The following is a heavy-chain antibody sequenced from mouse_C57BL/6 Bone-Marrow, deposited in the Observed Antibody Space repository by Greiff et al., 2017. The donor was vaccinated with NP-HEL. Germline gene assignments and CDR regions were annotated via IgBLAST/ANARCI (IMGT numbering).Heavy chain of an antibody. D-gene: IGHD1-1*01. Sequence: VQLQQSGAELARPGASVKLSCKASGYTFTSYGISWVKQRTGQGLEWIGEIYPRSGNTYYNEKFKGKATLTADKSSSTAYMELRSLTSEDSAVYFCARRNYGSSVYYFDYWGQGTTLTVSS. CDR2: IYPRSGNT. CDR3: ARRNYGSSVYYFDY. CDR1: GYTFTSYG. V-gene: IGHV1-81*01. J-gene: IGHJ2*01.